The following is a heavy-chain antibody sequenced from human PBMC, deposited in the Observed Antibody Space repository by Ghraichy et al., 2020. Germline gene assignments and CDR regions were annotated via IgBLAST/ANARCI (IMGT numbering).Heavy chain of an antibody. Sequence: GGSLRLSCAASGFTFSTYDIHWVRQATGKGLEWVSGIGAAGNTYYPGSVKGRFTISRENAKNSLYLQLNSLRAGDTAVYYYARARDSHCLGGICSYYFDYWGQGTLVTVSS. V-gene: IGHV3-13*01. CDR2: IGAAGNT. CDR3: ARARDSHCLGGICSYYFDY. J-gene: IGHJ4*02. CDR1: GFTFSTYD. D-gene: IGHD4-23*01.